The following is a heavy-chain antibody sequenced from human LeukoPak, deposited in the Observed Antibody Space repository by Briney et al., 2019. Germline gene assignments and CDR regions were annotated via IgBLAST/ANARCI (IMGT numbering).Heavy chain of an antibody. J-gene: IGHJ4*02. D-gene: IGHD4-23*01. V-gene: IGHV3-23*01. Sequence: HPGRSLRLSCAASGFTFSSYAMSWVRPAPGKGLEWVSAISGSGGSTYYADSVKGRFTISRDNSKNTLYLQMNSLRAEDTAVYYCAKDRGGNSGGDFDYWGQGTLVTVSS. CDR1: GFTFSSYA. CDR2: ISGSGGST. CDR3: AKDRGGNSGGDFDY.